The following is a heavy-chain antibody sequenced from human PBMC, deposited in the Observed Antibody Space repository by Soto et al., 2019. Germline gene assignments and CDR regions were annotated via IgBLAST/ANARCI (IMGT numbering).Heavy chain of an antibody. D-gene: IGHD6-19*01. Sequence: GGSLRLSCAASGFTFSSYAMSWVRQAPGKGLEWVSAISGSGGSTYYADSVKGRFTISRDNSKNTLYLQMNSLRAEDTAVYYCAKELRQWRPLGYYGMDVWGQGTTVTV. J-gene: IGHJ6*02. CDR2: ISGSGGST. V-gene: IGHV3-23*01. CDR1: GFTFSSYA. CDR3: AKELRQWRPLGYYGMDV.